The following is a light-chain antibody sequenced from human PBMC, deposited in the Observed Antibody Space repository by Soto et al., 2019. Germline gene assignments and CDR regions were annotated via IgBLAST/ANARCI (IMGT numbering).Light chain of an antibody. CDR2: GAS. CDR3: QQYGSSPWT. J-gene: IGKJ1*01. CDR1: QSVSSSY. V-gene: IGKV3-20*01. Sequence: EIVLTQSPGTLSLSPGERATLSCRASQSVSSSYLAWYQQKPGQAPRPLIYGASSRAIGIPDRFSGSGSGTGFTLTISRLEPEDFAVYYCQQYGSSPWTFGQGTKVEI.